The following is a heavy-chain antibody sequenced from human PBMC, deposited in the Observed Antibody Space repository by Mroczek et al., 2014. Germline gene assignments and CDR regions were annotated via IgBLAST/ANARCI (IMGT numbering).Heavy chain of an antibody. D-gene: IGHD2-2*01. J-gene: IGHJ6*04. CDR3: ARVVPAAIGGGMDV. CDR2: INHSGST. Sequence: QVQLQQWGAGLLKPSETLSLTCAVYGGSFSGYYWSWIRQPPGKGLEWIGEINHSGSTNYNPSLKSRVTISVDTSKNQFSLKLSSVTAADTAVYYCARVVPAAIGGGMDVWGKGTTVTVSS. V-gene: IGHV4-34*01. CDR1: GGSFSGYY.